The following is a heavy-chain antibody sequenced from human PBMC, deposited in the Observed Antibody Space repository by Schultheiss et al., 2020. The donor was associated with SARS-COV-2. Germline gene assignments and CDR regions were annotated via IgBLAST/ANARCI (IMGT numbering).Heavy chain of an antibody. Sequence: ASVKVSCKASGYTFTSYGISWVRQAPGQGLEWMGWINTNTGNPTYAQGFTGRFVFSLDTSVSTAYLQISSLKADDTAVYYCAGGRDCSGGSCYSDWFDPWGQGTLVTVSS. CDR2: INTNTGNP. D-gene: IGHD2-15*01. V-gene: IGHV7-4-1*02. J-gene: IGHJ5*02. CDR1: GYTFTSYG. CDR3: AGGRDCSGGSCYSDWFDP.